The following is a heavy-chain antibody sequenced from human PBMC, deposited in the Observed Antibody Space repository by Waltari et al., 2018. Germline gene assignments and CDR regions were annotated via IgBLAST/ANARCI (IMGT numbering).Heavy chain of an antibody. CDR1: GFTFSSYG. D-gene: IGHD2-15*01. CDR2: SSGSGSNT. Sequence: EVQLLESGGGLVQPGGSLKLSCAASGFTFSSYGMSWVRQAPGKGLGWGSTSSGSGSNTYYAESVKGRFTISRDNSRNTLYLQMNNLRAEDTAVYYCVKPHGMATVVVFNWFDPWGQGTLVTVSS. J-gene: IGHJ5*02. V-gene: IGHV3-23*01. CDR3: VKPHGMATVVVFNWFDP.